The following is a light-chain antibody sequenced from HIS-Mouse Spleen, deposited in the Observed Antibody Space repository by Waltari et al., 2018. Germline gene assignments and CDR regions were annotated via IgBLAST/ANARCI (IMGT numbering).Light chain of an antibody. CDR3: SSYTSSSTLEGVV. V-gene: IGLV2-14*03. Sequence: QSALTQPASVSGSPGQSITISCTGTSSDVGGYNYVSWYQLHPVKAPKLMIYDVSNRPSVVSNRFSGSKSGNTASLTISGLQAEDEADYYCSSYTSSSTLEGVVFGGGTKLTVL. J-gene: IGLJ2*01. CDR2: DVS. CDR1: SSDVGGYNY.